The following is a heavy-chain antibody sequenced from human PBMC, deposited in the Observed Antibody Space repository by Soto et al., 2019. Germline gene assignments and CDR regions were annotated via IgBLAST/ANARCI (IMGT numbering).Heavy chain of an antibody. CDR1: GGSISSYY. CDR2: IYYSGST. D-gene: IGHD6-19*01. V-gene: IGHV4-59*01. CDR3: ARGTETSGFDAFDI. J-gene: IGHJ3*02. Sequence: QVQLQESGPGLVKPSETLSLTCTVSGGSISSYYWSWIRQPPRKGLEWIGYIYYSGSTNYNPSLTRRVTISVDTSKNQFSLKLSSVNAADTAVYYCARGTETSGFDAFDIWGQGTMVTVSS.